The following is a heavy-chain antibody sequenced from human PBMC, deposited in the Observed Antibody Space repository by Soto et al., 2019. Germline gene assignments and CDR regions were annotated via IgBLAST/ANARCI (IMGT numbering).Heavy chain of an antibody. D-gene: IGHD3-10*01. V-gene: IGHV4-59*01. CDR3: ARWGGGIDY. Sequence: QAQLQESDPGLVKPSETLSLICTVSGGSISNYYWSWIRQPPGKGLEWIGYMYYSGSGDYHPSLKSRVAISVDKSKNQFSLKRSSVTAADTAVYYCARWGGGIDYWGQGTLVTVSS. J-gene: IGHJ4*02. CDR1: GGSISNYY. CDR2: MYYSGSG.